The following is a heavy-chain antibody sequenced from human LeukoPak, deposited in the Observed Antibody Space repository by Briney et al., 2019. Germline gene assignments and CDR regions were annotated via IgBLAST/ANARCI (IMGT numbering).Heavy chain of an antibody. V-gene: IGHV4-59*01. CDR3: ARSHPQLAARRWFDAFDI. J-gene: IGHJ3*02. CDR2: IYYSGST. Sequence: SETLSLTCAVYGGSFSGYYWSWIRQPPGKGLEWIGYIYYSGSTNYNPSLKSRVTISVDTSKNQFSLKLSSVTAADTAVYYCARSHPQLAARRWFDAFDIWGQGTMVTVSS. D-gene: IGHD6-6*01. CDR1: GGSFSGYY.